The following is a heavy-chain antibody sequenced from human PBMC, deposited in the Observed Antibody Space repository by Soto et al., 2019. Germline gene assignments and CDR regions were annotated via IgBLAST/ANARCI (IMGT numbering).Heavy chain of an antibody. D-gene: IGHD6-13*01. CDR2: ISSSSSTI. J-gene: IGHJ6*02. Sequence: GGSLRLSCAASGFTFSSYSMNWVRQAPGKGLEWVSCISSSSSTIYYADSVKGRFTISRDNAKNSLYLQMNSLRDEDTAVYYCARDFPRPKGSSSWYRAQSYYYGMDVWGQGTTVTVYS. V-gene: IGHV3-48*02. CDR3: ARDFPRPKGSSSWYRAQSYYYGMDV. CDR1: GFTFSSYS.